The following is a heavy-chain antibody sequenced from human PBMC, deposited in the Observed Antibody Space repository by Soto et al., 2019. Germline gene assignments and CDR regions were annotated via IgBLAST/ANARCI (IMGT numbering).Heavy chain of an antibody. CDR3: ARLNYDIVRAVDI. CDR2: ISTYNGNT. CDR1: GYTFTTYG. V-gene: IGHV1-18*01. Sequence: GASVKFSCKASGYTFTTYGMSWVRQAPGQVLDCMVWISTYNGNTKYXXRLQGRVXXTTDTTTSTAXMELRXLRSDDTAVYYCARLNYDIVRAVDIWAQGTMVTVSS. D-gene: IGHD3-9*01. J-gene: IGHJ3*02.